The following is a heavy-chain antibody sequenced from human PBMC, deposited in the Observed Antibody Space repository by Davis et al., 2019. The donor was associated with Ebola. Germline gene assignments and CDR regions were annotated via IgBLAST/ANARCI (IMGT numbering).Heavy chain of an antibody. J-gene: IGHJ4*02. Sequence: GESLKISCTGSGYSFTSYCIGWVRQMPGKGLEWMGNIYPGDSDTRYSPSFQGQVTISADKSISTAYLQWSSLKASDNAMYYCARRVYDGVDYWGQGTLVTVSS. CDR3: ARRVYDGVDY. CDR2: IYPGDSDT. D-gene: IGHD5/OR15-5a*01. V-gene: IGHV5-51*01. CDR1: GYSFTSYC.